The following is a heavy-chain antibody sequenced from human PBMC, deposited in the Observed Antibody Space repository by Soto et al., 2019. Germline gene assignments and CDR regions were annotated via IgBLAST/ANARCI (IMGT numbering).Heavy chain of an antibody. V-gene: IGHV1-69*13. CDR3: ARLVYGSGSFRSGG. CDR2: IIPIFGTA. J-gene: IGHJ4*02. CDR1: GGTFSSYA. Sequence: SVKVSCKASGGTFSSYAISWVRQAPGQGLERMRGIIPIFGTANYAQKFQGRVTITADESTSTAYMELSSLRSEDTAVYYCARLVYGSGSFRSGGWGQGTLVTVSS. D-gene: IGHD3-10*01.